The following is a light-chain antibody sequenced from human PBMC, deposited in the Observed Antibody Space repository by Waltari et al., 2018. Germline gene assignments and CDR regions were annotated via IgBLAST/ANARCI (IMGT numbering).Light chain of an antibody. CDR1: SSLVEFYYY. J-gene: IGLJ1*01. CDR2: EVE. Sequence: QSALTQPASVSGSLRQLIIISCPRTSSLVEFYYYVSWYRQLPGKAPKLMIYEVEKRPSGVSDRFSGSKSGNTASLTISGLQAEDEADYYCWSYAGSRCVFGTGTKVTVL. V-gene: IGLV2-23*02. CDR3: WSYAGSRCV.